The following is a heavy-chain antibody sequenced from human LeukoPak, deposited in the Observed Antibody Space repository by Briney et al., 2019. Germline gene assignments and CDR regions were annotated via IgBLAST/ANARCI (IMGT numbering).Heavy chain of an antibody. CDR3: AKDMDVGDYGSGDYFDY. J-gene: IGHJ4*02. V-gene: IGHV1-2*02. CDR2: INPNSGDT. CDR1: GYTFTGYF. Sequence: GASVKVSCKASGYTFTGYFMHWVRQAPGQGLEWMGWINPNSGDTDYAQKFQGRVTMTRDMSISTAYMELSRLRSDDTAVYYCAKDMDVGDYGSGDYFDYCGQGTLVTVSS. D-gene: IGHD3-10*01.